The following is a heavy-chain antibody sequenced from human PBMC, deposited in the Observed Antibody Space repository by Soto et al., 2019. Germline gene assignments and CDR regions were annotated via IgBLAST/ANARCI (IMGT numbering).Heavy chain of an antibody. CDR2: IKSKSDDGTT. CDR1: GFTFSKAW. J-gene: IGHJ4*02. CDR3: TTTAYYDFWSKGVNRDY. D-gene: IGHD3-3*01. V-gene: IGHV3-15*01. Sequence: GGSLRLSCAASGFTFSKAWMTWVRQAPEKGLEWVGRIKSKSDDGTTDYAAPVKARFTISRDDSKNTLYLQMNSLKTEDTAMYYCTTTAYYDFWSKGVNRDYWGQGTLVTVSS.